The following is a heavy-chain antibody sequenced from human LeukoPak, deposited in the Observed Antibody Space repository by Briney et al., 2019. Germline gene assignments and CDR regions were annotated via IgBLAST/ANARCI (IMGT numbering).Heavy chain of an antibody. D-gene: IGHD3-16*02. J-gene: IGHJ4*02. CDR2: MNPNSGNT. Sequence: GASVKVSCKASGYTFTSYDINWVRQATGQGLEWMGWMNPNSGNTGYAQKFRGRVTMTRNTSISTAYMELSSLRSEDTAVYYCARDTPKGRLGELSDFGFDYWGQGTLVTTSS. CDR3: ARDTPKGRLGELSDFGFDY. CDR1: GYTFTSYD. V-gene: IGHV1-8*01.